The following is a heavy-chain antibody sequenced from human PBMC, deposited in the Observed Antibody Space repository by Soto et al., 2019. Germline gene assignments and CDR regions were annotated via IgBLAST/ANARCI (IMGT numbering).Heavy chain of an antibody. Sequence: SETLSLTCTVSGGSISSYYWSWIRQPPGKGLEWIGYIYYSGSTNYNPSLKSRVTISVDTSKNQFSLKLSSVTAADTAVYYCAIQSGYYDILTRYTPSHVDYWGQGTPVTVSS. CDR1: GGSISSYY. V-gene: IGHV4-59*12. CDR2: IYYSGST. D-gene: IGHD3-9*01. CDR3: AIQSGYYDILTRYTPSHVDY. J-gene: IGHJ4*02.